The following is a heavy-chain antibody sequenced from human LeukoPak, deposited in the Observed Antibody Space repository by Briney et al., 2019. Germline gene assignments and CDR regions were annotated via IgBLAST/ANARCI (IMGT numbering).Heavy chain of an antibody. CDR2: VNRDGSET. Sequence: GGSLRLSCATSGFALSSHWMTWVRQVPGRGPEWVANVNRDGSETYYLDSVKGRFTISKDNAKNSLYLQMNSLRAEDTALYHCARNNGMDVWGQGTTVIVSS. V-gene: IGHV3-7*03. CDR1: GFALSSHW. J-gene: IGHJ6*02. CDR3: ARNNGMDV.